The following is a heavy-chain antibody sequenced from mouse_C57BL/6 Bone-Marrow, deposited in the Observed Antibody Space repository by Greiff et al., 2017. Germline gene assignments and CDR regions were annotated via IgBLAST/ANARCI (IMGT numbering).Heavy chain of an antibody. J-gene: IGHJ3*01. D-gene: IGHD2-3*01. CDR1: GYTFTDYY. CDR3: ARGGGYYVAY. V-gene: IGHV1-19*01. Sequence: VQLQQSGPVLVKPGASVKMSCKASGYTFTDYYMNWVKQSHGKSLEWIGVINPYNGGTSYNQKFKGKATLTVDKSSSTAYMELNSLTSEDSAVYYCARGGGYYVAYWGQGTLVTVSA. CDR2: INPYNGGT.